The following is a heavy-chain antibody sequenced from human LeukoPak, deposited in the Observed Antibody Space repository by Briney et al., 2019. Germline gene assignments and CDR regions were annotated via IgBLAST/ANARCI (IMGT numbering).Heavy chain of an antibody. CDR2: ISSSSSYI. D-gene: IGHD3-22*01. J-gene: IGHJ3*02. CDR3: ARYYYDSSGYYYARLHAFDI. Sequence: GGSPRLSCAASGFTFSSYSMNWVRQAPGKGLEWVSSISSSSSYIYYADSVKGRFTISRDNAKNSLYLQMDSLRAEDTAVYYCARYYYDSSGYYYARLHAFDIWGQGTMVTVSS. V-gene: IGHV3-21*01. CDR1: GFTFSSYS.